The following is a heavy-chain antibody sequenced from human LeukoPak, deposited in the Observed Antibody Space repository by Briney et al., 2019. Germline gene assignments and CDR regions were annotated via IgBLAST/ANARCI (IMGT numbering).Heavy chain of an antibody. CDR3: TWMATVVTVDI. V-gene: IGHV3-15*01. D-gene: IGHD4-23*01. J-gene: IGHJ4*02. CDR2: TIGGDGPA. CDR1: GLSFRDAW. Sequence: GGSLRLSCAVSGLSFRDAWLCWVRQAPGKGLGWIGRTIGGDGPADYAAPVKGRFTISSDYSKDTMYLHMNSLKTEDTAVYYCTWMATVVTVDIWGQGTLVTVSS.